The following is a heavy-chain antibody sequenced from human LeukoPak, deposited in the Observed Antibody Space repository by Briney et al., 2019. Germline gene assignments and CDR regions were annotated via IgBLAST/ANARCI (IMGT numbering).Heavy chain of an antibody. V-gene: IGHV3-11*01. CDR3: ASGYYYDSSGYYLGAFDI. D-gene: IGHD3-22*01. Sequence: GGSLRLSCAASGFTFSDYYVSWIRQAPGKGLEWVSYISSSGSTIYYADSVKGRFTISRDNAKNSLYLQMNSLRAEDTAVYYCASGYYYDSSGYYLGAFDIWGQGTMVTVSS. J-gene: IGHJ3*02. CDR2: ISSSGSTI. CDR1: GFTFSDYY.